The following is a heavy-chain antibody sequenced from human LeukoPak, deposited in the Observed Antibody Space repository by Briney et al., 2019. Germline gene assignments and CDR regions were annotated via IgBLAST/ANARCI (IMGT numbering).Heavy chain of an antibody. CDR2: TGLNSVNT. CDR3: AKGDDIGKHPTRAYYFDT. CDR1: GFTFSRHA. V-gene: IGHV3-23*01. D-gene: IGHD5-24*01. Sequence: GGSLRLSCAASGFTFSRHAISWVRQAPGQGLEWVSTTGLNSVNTLCAESVQGRFSISRDNSKNTLDLQMDNLRVDDTAVYYCAKGDDIGKHPTRAYYFDTWGQGTLVTVSS. J-gene: IGHJ4*02.